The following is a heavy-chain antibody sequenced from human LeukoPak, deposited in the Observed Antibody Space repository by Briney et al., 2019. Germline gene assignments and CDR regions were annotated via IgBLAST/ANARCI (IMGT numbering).Heavy chain of an antibody. CDR1: GFTFSSYA. D-gene: IGHD3-3*01. J-gene: IGHJ4*02. V-gene: IGHV3-23*01. CDR3: AKFRWSGYYSSGYYFDY. CDR2: ISGSGGST. Sequence: GGSLRLSCAASGFTFSSYAMSWVRQAPGEGLEWVSAISGSGGSTYYADSVKGRFTISRDNSKNTLYLQMNSLRAEDTAVYYCAKFRWSGYYSSGYYFDYWGQGTLVTVSS.